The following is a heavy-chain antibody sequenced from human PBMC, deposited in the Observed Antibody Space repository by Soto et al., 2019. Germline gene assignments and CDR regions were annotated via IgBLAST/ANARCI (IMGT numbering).Heavy chain of an antibody. Sequence: QVPLVESGGGVVQPGRSLRLSCAASGFTFSSYAMHLVRQAPGKGLEWVAVISYDGSNKYYADSVKGRFTISRDNSKNTLYLQMNSLRAEDTAVYYCARAYEGDYFDYWGQGTLVTVSS. CDR3: ARAYEGDYFDY. CDR1: GFTFSSYA. D-gene: IGHD3-16*01. CDR2: ISYDGSNK. J-gene: IGHJ4*02. V-gene: IGHV3-30-3*01.